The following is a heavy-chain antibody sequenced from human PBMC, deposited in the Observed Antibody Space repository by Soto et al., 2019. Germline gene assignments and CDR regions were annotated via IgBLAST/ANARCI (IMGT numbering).Heavy chain of an antibody. D-gene: IGHD4-17*01. CDR2: INAGNGNT. CDR3: ARFYGESRYEGVDNWFDP. V-gene: IGHV1-3*01. CDR1: GYTFTSYA. J-gene: IGHJ5*02. Sequence: GASVKVSCKASGYTFTSYAMHWVRQAPGQRLEWMGWINAGNGNTKYSQKFQGRVTITRDTSASTAYMELSSLRSEDTAVYYCARFYGESRYEGVDNWFDPWGQGTLVTVSS.